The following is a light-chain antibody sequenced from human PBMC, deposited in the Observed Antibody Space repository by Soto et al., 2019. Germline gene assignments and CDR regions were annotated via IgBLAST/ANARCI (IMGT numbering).Light chain of an antibody. CDR3: QQRSTWPPIT. CDR1: QNITNY. J-gene: IGKJ5*01. V-gene: IGKV3-11*01. Sequence: DIVLTQSPGSLPLSPGTRATLSCRASQNITNYLIWYQHKPGQAPRLLIYGASTRAAGVPPRFSGSGSGTDFTLTISSLEAEDFAVYYCQQRSTWPPITFGQGTRLEI. CDR2: GAS.